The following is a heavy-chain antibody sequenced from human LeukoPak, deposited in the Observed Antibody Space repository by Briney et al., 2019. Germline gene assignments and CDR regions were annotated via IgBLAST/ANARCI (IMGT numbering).Heavy chain of an antibody. CDR3: AKVVAGNIDYYFDY. J-gene: IGHJ4*02. V-gene: IGHV3-23*01. D-gene: IGHD2/OR15-2a*01. CDR2: ISGTGGST. CDR1: GGSFSGYY. Sequence: ETLSLTCAVYGGSFSGYYWSWVRQAPGKGLEWVAGISGTGGSTHYADSVKGRFTISRDNSKNTVYLQMRNLRVEHTAVYYCAKVVAGNIDYYFDYWGQGILVAVSS.